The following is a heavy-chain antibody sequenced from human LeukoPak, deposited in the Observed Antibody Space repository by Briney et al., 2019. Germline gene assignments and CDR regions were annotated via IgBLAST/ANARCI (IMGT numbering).Heavy chain of an antibody. CDR3: ASISNRDSDDY. Sequence: GGSLRLSCAASGFTFSSYAMSWVRQAPGKGLEWVSAFSGSDTSTYYADSVKGRFTISRDNSKNTLYLQMNSLRAEDTAVYYCASISNRDSDDYWAREPWSPSPQ. V-gene: IGHV3-23*01. CDR2: FSGSDTST. J-gene: IGHJ4*02. CDR1: GFTFSSYA. D-gene: IGHD1-14*01.